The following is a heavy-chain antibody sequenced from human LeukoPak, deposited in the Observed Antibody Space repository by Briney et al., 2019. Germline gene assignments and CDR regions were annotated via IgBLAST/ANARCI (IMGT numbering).Heavy chain of an antibody. CDR3: ARGSSGSYYTLFDY. D-gene: IGHD1-26*01. J-gene: IGHJ4*02. CDR2: ISSSSSYI. V-gene: IGHV3-21*01. CDR1: GFTFSSYS. Sequence: GGSLRLSCAASGFTFSSYSMNWVRQAPGKGLEWVSSISSSSSYIYYADSVKGRFTISRDNAKNSLYLQMNSLRAEDTAVYYCARGSSGSYYTLFDYWGQGTLVTVSS.